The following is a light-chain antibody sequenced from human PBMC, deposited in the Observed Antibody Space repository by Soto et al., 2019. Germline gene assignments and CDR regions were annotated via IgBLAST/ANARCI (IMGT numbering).Light chain of an antibody. Sequence: QSALTQSASVSGSPGQSITISCTGTSSDVGGYNYVSWYQQHPGKAPRLIIYDVNNRPSGVSNRFSGSKSGNTASLTISGLQADDEADYYCSSSTSSMTAVFGGGTKLTVL. CDR3: SSSTSSMTAV. V-gene: IGLV2-14*03. J-gene: IGLJ2*01. CDR1: SSDVGGYNY. CDR2: DVN.